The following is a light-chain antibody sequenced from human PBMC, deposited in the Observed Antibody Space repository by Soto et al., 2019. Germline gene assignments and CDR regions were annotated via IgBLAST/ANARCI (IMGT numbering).Light chain of an antibody. V-gene: IGLV2-14*01. CDR3: SSYSTSSIVI. J-gene: IGLJ2*01. CDR2: EVT. CDR1: SLDLGVYDS. Sequence: QSALTQPASVSGSPGPSIAISCTGTSLDLGVYDSVSWYQQHPGKAPKLLIYEVTNRPSGVSNRCSGSKSGNTASLTISGLQAEDEAHYYFSSYSTSSIVIFGGGTKLTVL.